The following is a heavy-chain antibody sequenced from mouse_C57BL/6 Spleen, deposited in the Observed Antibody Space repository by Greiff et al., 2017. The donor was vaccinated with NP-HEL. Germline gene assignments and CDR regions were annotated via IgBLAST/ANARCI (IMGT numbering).Heavy chain of an antibody. CDR3: AITTVVAKDYAMDY. J-gene: IGHJ4*01. CDR2: IYPGDGDT. V-gene: IGHV1-80*01. CDR1: GYAFSSYW. D-gene: IGHD1-1*01. Sequence: LVESGAELVKPGASVKISCKASGYAFSSYWMNWVKQRPGKGLEWIGQIYPGDGDTNYNGKFKGKATLTADKSSSTAYMQLSSLTSEDSAVYFCAITTVVAKDYAMDYWGQGTSVTVSS.